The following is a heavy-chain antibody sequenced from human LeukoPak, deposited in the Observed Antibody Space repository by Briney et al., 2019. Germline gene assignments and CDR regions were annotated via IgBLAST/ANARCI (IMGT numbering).Heavy chain of an antibody. V-gene: IGHV3-23*01. CDR1: GGSISSRN. J-gene: IGHJ5*02. Sequence: ETLSLTCAVSGGSISSRNWWTWVRQAPGKGLEWVSAISGSGGSTYYADSVKGRFTISRDNSKNTLYLQMNSLRAEDTAVYYCAKDGRYGYRATWFDPWGQGTLVTVSS. CDR3: AKDGRYGYRATWFDP. CDR2: ISGSGGST. D-gene: IGHD5-18*01.